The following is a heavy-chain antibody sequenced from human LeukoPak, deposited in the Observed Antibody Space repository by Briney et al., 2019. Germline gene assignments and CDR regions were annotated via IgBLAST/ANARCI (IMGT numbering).Heavy chain of an antibody. CDR1: GYTFTGYY. CDR3: ARVADNYDILTGYYKAPFDY. CDR2: INPNSGGT. D-gene: IGHD3-9*01. V-gene: IGHV1-2*06. Sequence: ASVKVSCKASGYTFTGYYMHWVRQAPGQGLEWMGRINPNSGGTNYAQKFQGRVAMTRDTSTSTVYMELSSLRSEDTAVYYCARVADNYDILTGYYKAPFDYWGQGTLVTVSS. J-gene: IGHJ4*02.